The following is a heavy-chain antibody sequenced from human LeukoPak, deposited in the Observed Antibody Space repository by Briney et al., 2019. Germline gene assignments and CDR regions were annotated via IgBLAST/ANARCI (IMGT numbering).Heavy chain of an antibody. D-gene: IGHD3-9*01. CDR2: INPSGGST. CDR1: GYTFTSYY. J-gene: IGHJ3*02. CDR3: ARSSAYYNEADI. Sequence: GASVKVSCRTSGYTFTSYYMHWVRQAPGQGLEWMGIINPSGGSTTYAQNFQGRLTMTGATSTSTVYMELSSLRSEDTAVYYCARSSAYYNEADIWGQGTMVTVSS. V-gene: IGHV1-46*01.